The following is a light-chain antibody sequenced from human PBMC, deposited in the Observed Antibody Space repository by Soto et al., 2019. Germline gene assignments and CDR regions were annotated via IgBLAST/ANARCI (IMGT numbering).Light chain of an antibody. CDR2: EVF. Sequence: QSALTQPASVSGSPGQSITISCTGTISDVGGYNYVSWYQHHPGKAPNLMIYEVFNRPSGVSNRFSGSSSGNTASLTISGLQAEDEGDYYCTSYAGTAPHVVFGGGTKLTVL. J-gene: IGLJ2*01. CDR1: ISDVGGYNY. CDR3: TSYAGTAPHVV. V-gene: IGLV2-14*01.